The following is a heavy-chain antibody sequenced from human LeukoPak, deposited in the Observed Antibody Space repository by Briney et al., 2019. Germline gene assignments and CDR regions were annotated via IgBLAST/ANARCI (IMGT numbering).Heavy chain of an antibody. D-gene: IGHD5-18*01. V-gene: IGHV3-7*01. CDR1: GFTFSSYW. CDR3: AREGYSYLVYYFDY. Sequence: PGGSLRLSCAASGFTFSSYWMSWVRQAPGKGREWVANIKQDGSEKYYVDSVKGRFTISRDNAKNSLYLQMNSLRAEDTAVYYCAREGYSYLVYYFDYRGQGTLVTVSS. CDR2: IKQDGSEK. J-gene: IGHJ4*02.